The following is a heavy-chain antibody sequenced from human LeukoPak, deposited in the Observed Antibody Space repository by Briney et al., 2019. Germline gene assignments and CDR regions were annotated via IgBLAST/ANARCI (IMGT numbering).Heavy chain of an antibody. D-gene: IGHD3-16*01. Sequence: PGGSLRLSCAASGFTVSSNYMSWVRQAPGKGLEWVSVIYSGGSTYYADSVKGRFTISRDNSKNTLYLQMNSLRAEDTAVYYCASDMGDDAFDIWGQGTMVTVSS. CDR3: ASDMGDDAFDI. J-gene: IGHJ3*02. CDR1: GFTVSSNY. CDR2: IYSGGST. V-gene: IGHV3-53*01.